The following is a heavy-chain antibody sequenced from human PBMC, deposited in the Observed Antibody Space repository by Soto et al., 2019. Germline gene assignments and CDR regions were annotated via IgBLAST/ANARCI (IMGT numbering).Heavy chain of an antibody. Sequence: ASVKVSCKASGYTFTSYGISWVRQAPGQGLEWMGWISAYNGNTNYAQKLQGRVTMTTDTSTSTAYMELRSLRSDDTAVYYCTRSGQTGIAAAGTRYYYGMDVWGQGTTVTVSS. CDR3: TRSGQTGIAAAGTRYYYGMDV. D-gene: IGHD6-13*01. V-gene: IGHV1-18*01. CDR1: GYTFTSYG. J-gene: IGHJ6*02. CDR2: ISAYNGNT.